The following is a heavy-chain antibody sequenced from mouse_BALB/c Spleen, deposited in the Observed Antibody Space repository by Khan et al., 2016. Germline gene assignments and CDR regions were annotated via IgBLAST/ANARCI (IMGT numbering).Heavy chain of an antibody. CDR3: ARDYYGSSFFDY. D-gene: IGHD1-1*01. V-gene: IGHV3-2*02. CDR1: GYSITSGYA. J-gene: IGHJ3*01. CDR2: ITYSGGT. Sequence: VQLKESGPGLVKPSQSLSLTCTVTGYSITSGYAWNWIRQFPGSKLEWMGYITYSGGTSYNPSLKSRISVNRDTSKNQFFLQFNSVTTEDTATYYCARDYYGSSFFDYWGQGTLVTVSA.